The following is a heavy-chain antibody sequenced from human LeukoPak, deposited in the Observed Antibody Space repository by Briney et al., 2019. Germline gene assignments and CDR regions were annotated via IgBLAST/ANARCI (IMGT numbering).Heavy chain of an antibody. CDR2: IYYSGST. D-gene: IGHD2-2*01. CDR1: GGSISSYY. Sequence: SETLSLTCTVSGGSISSYYWSWILQPPGKGLEWIGYIYYSGSTNYNPSLKSRVTISVDTSKNQFSLKLSSVTAADTAVYYCARPQGYCSSTSCYHWFDPWGQGTLVTVSS. V-gene: IGHV4-59*08. J-gene: IGHJ5*02. CDR3: ARPQGYCSSTSCYHWFDP.